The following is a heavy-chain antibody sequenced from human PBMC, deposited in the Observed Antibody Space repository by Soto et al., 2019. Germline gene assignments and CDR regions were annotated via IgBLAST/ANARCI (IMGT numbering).Heavy chain of an antibody. J-gene: IGHJ5*02. V-gene: IGHV4-59*01. D-gene: IGHD5-12*01. CDR3: ARGVATIGP. CDR1: GDSISSYY. Sequence: SETLSLTCTVSGDSISSYYWTWIRQPPGKGLEWIGYIYYSGSTNYNPSLKSRVTISVDTSKNQFSLKLTSVTAADTAVYYCARGVATIGPWDQGTLVTVSS. CDR2: IYYSGST.